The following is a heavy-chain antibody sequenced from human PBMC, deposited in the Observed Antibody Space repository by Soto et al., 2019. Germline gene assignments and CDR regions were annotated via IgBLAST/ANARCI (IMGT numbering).Heavy chain of an antibody. CDR1: GFNFSCYA. Sequence: PGGSLRLSCAASGFNFSCYAKQWVRQAPGKVLEWVAVISNDGNTKYYADSVRGRFTISRENPKNTMYLQMDSLRVEDTAVFYWGRENHYGSTTLGAHDMWGHGIVVPVSS. V-gene: IGHV3-30-3*01. J-gene: IGHJ3*02. CDR3: GRENHYGSTTLGAHDM. CDR2: ISNDGNTK. D-gene: IGHD3-16*01.